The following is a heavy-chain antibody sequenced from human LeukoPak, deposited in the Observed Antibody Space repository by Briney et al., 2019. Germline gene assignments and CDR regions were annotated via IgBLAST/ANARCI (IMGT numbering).Heavy chain of an antibody. D-gene: IGHD4-17*01. Sequence: SETLSLTCAVYGGSFSGYHWSWIRQPPGKGLEWIGEINHSGSTNYNPSLKSRVTISVDTSKNQFSLKLSSVTAADTAVYYCARDTYYGVTFDYWGQGTLVTVSS. CDR2: INHSGST. V-gene: IGHV4-34*01. J-gene: IGHJ4*02. CDR1: GGSFSGYH. CDR3: ARDTYYGVTFDY.